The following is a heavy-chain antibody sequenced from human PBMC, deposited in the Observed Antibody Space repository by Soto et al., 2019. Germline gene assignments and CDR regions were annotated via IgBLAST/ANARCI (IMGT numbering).Heavy chain of an antibody. Sequence: QVQLVQSGAEVKKHGASVKVSCKASGYTFTSYDMHWVRQAPGQRLEWMGWINDGNGNTKYSQNFQDRVTITRDTSASTAYMELSSLRSKDTAVYYCARDPGYSYGYNWGQGTLVTVSS. CDR2: INDGNGNT. CDR1: GYTFTSYD. J-gene: IGHJ4*02. D-gene: IGHD5-18*01. CDR3: ARDPGYSYGYN. V-gene: IGHV1-3*01.